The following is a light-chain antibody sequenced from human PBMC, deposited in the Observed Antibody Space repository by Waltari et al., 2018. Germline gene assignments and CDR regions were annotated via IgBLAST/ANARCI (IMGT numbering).Light chain of an antibody. Sequence: DIVMTQSPQSLPVTPGEPASMSCRSSQSLLHDNGYIYLDWYLQKPGQSPQVLLFVGSNRSSGVPGRLSGGASATDFTLRISRVEAADVSVYYCMQSRRIPHTFCGGAKVEIK. CDR1: QSLLHDNGYIY. J-gene: IGKJ4*02. CDR2: VGS. CDR3: MQSRRIPHT. V-gene: IGKV2-28*01.